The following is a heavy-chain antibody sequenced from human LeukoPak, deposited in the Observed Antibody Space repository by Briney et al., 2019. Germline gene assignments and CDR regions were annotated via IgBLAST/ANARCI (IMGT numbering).Heavy chain of an antibody. D-gene: IGHD6-19*01. V-gene: IGHV1-3*01. CDR1: GYTFTSYA. CDR3: ARARGSSGWGGHFDY. CDR2: INAGNGNT. Sequence: ASVKVSCKASGYTFTSYAMHWVRQAPGQRLEWMGWINAGNGNTKYSQKFQGRVTITRDTSASTAYMELSSLRSEDTAVYYCARARGSSGWGGHFDYWGQGTLVTVSS. J-gene: IGHJ4*02.